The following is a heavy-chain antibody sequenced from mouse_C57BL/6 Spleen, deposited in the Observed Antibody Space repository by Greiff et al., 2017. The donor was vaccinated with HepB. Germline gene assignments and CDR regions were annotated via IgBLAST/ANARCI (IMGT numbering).Heavy chain of an antibody. CDR1: GYTFTDYY. D-gene: IGHD2-3*01. J-gene: IGHJ4*01. Sequence: EVQLQQSGPELVKPGASVKISCKASGYTFTDYYMNWVKQSHGKSLEWIGDINPNNGGTSYNQKFKGKATLTVDKSSSTAYMELRSLTSEDSAVYYCARWKEDGYYYAMDYWGQRTSVTVSS. CDR3: ARWKEDGYYYAMDY. V-gene: IGHV1-26*01. CDR2: INPNNGGT.